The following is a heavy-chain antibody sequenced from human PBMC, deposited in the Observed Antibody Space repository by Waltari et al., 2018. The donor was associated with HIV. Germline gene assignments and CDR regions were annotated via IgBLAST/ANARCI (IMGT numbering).Heavy chain of an antibody. V-gene: IGHV3-33*01. Sequence: QVQLVESGGGVVQPGRSLRLSCEASGLIFSIYGMHWVRQAPGKGLEWVAVRWSDGSNKDYADSVKGRFTSARDNSKNTLYLQMNSLRAEDTAVYYCASAAGPFDNWGQGTLVTVSS. CDR2: RWSDGSNK. CDR3: ASAAGPFDN. D-gene: IGHD6-13*01. J-gene: IGHJ4*02. CDR1: GLIFSIYG.